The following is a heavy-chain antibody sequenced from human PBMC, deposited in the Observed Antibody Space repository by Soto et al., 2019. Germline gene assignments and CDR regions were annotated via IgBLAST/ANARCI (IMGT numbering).Heavy chain of an antibody. Sequence: GGSLRLSCAASGFTFSSYSMNWVRQAPGKGLEWVSSISSSSYIYYADSVKGRFTISRDNAKNSLYLQMNSLRAEDTAVYYCARGRYDSSGYYPTGAFDIWGQGTMVTVSS. CDR3: ARGRYDSSGYYPTGAFDI. CDR1: GFTFSSYS. CDR2: ISSSSYI. D-gene: IGHD3-22*01. V-gene: IGHV3-21*01. J-gene: IGHJ3*02.